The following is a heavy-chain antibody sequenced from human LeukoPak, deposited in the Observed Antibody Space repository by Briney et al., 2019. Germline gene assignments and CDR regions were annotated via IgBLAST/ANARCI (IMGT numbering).Heavy chain of an antibody. CDR1: GFTFSNYD. CDR3: ARDLAVTMIVGGAFDI. V-gene: IGHV3-21*01. J-gene: IGHJ3*02. Sequence: TSGGSLRLSCAASGFTFSNYDMNWVRQAPGKGLEWVSSISSSSSYIYYADSLKGRFTISRDNAKNSLYLQMNSLRAEDTAVYYCARDLAVTMIVGGAFDIWGQGTMVTVSS. D-gene: IGHD3-22*01. CDR2: ISSSSSYI.